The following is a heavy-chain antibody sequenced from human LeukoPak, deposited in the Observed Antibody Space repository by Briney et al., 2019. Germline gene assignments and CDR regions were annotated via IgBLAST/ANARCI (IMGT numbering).Heavy chain of an antibody. CDR1: GGSISSGSYY. J-gene: IGHJ6*03. Sequence: PSETLSLTCTVSGGSISSGSYYWSWIRQPPGKGLEWIGSIYYSGSTYYNPSLKSRVTISVDTSKNQFSLKLSSVTAADTAVYYCARVTSSSGYYYYYMDVWGKGTTVTVSS. CDR3: ARVTSSSGYYYYYMDV. D-gene: IGHD6-6*01. V-gene: IGHV4-39*01. CDR2: IYYSGST.